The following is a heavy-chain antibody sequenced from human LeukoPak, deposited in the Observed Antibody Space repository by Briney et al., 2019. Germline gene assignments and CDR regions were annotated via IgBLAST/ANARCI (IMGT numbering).Heavy chain of an antibody. CDR2: ISISGSYI. CDR1: GFTFSSYS. V-gene: IGHV3-21*01. D-gene: IGHD3-10*01. CDR3: AREKNYYGSGSYYKGSAFDI. Sequence: GGSLRLSCAASGFTFSSYSMNWVRQAPGKGLEWVSFISISGSYIYYADSVKGRFTISRDKAKNSLYLQMNSLRAEDTAAYYCAREKNYYGSGSYYKGSAFDIWGQGTMVTVSS. J-gene: IGHJ3*02.